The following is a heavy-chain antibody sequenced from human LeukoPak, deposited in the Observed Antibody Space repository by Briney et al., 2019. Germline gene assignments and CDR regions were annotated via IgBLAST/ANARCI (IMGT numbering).Heavy chain of an antibody. CDR2: IYHSGGT. CDR3: ARAGGNYAFQH. J-gene: IGHJ1*01. CDR1: GGSISSGGYS. D-gene: IGHD4-11*01. Sequence: SETLSLTCAVSGGSISSGGYSWSWIRQPPGKGLEWIGYIYHSGGTYYNPSLKSRVTISVDRSKNQSSLKLSSVTAADTAVYYCARAGGNYAFQHWGQGTLVTVSS. V-gene: IGHV4-30-2*01.